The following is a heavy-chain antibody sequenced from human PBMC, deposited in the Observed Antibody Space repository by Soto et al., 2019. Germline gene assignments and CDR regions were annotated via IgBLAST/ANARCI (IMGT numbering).Heavy chain of an antibody. D-gene: IGHD6-6*01. CDR3: ARSRSSRGGIEY. CDR1: GGSISSGGYY. Sequence: SETLSLTCTVSGGSISSGGYYWSWIRQHPGKGLEWIGYIYYSGSTYYNPSLKSRVTISVDTSKNQFSLKLSSVTAADTAVYYCARSRSSRGGIEYWGQGTRVTVSS. V-gene: IGHV4-31*03. CDR2: IYYSGST. J-gene: IGHJ4*02.